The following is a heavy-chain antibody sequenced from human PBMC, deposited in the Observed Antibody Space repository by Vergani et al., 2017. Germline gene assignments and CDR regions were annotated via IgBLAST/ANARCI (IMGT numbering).Heavy chain of an antibody. Sequence: EVQLVQSGADVKKSGESLKISCHGSPNSFFSHWVAWVRQTPGKGLEWIGIIFPGDSDTGYSPSFQGQVTMSAAKSIETVYLQWRSLKTSDTGTYFCAGAYNRGLGHFDYWGQGTRVTVS. CDR2: IFPGDSDT. J-gene: IGHJ4*02. CDR1: PNSFFSHW. CDR3: AGAYNRGLGHFDY. D-gene: IGHD3-10*01. V-gene: IGHV5-51*03.